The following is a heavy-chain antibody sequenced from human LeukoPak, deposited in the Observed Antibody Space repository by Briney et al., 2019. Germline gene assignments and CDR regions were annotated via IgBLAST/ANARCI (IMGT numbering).Heavy chain of an antibody. D-gene: IGHD3-22*01. Sequence: PVKVSCKASGGTFSSYAISWVRQAPGQGLEWMGRIIPIFGTANYAQKFQGRVTITTDESTSTAYMELSSLRSEDTAVYYCARESYYDSSGPGGGALNYFDYWGQGTLVTVSS. CDR1: GGTFSSYA. J-gene: IGHJ4*02. CDR2: IIPIFGTA. CDR3: ARESYYDSSGPGGGALNYFDY. V-gene: IGHV1-69*05.